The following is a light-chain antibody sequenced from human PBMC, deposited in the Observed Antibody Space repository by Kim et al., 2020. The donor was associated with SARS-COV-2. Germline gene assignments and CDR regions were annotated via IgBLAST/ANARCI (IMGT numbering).Light chain of an antibody. Sequence: QSALTQPRSVSGSPGQSVTISCTGTSSDVGGYNYVSWYQQHPGKAPKLMIYDVSKRPSGVPDRFSGSRSGSTASLTISGLQAEDEVHYYCCSYAGTYTWVFGGGTQLPS. CDR2: DVS. CDR3: CSYAGTYTWV. J-gene: IGLJ3*02. V-gene: IGLV2-11*01. CDR1: SSDVGGYNY.